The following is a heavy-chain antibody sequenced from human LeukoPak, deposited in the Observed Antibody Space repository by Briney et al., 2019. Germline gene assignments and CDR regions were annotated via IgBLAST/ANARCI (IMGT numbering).Heavy chain of an antibody. CDR3: ARYFDGSGYYSHNYYFDY. CDR1: GYTFTGYY. CDR2: INPNSGGT. D-gene: IGHD3-22*01. Sequence: PGASVKVSCKASGYTFTGYYMHWVRQAPGQGLEWMGWINPNSGGTNYAQKFQGRVTMTRDTSIRTAYMELSRLRSDDTAVYYCARYFDGSGYYSHNYYFDYWGQGTLVTVSS. V-gene: IGHV1-2*02. J-gene: IGHJ4*02.